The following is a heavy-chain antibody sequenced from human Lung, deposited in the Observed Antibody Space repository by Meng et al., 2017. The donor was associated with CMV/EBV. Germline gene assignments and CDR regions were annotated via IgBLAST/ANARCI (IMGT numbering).Heavy chain of an antibody. CDR3: VRGSGREWFDH. CDR2: INQDGSEK. Sequence: WGSXSLXGAASGFTVSNYWRSWGRQAPGKGLEGVASINQDGSEKHYMDSVKGRFTISRDNAKNALYLEMNSLRAEDTALYFCVRGSGREWFDHWGQGTLVTVSS. J-gene: IGHJ5*02. CDR1: GFTVSNYW. D-gene: IGHD2-15*01. V-gene: IGHV3-7*03.